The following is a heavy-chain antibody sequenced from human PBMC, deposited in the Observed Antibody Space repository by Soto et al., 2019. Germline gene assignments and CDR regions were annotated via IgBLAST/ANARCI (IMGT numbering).Heavy chain of an antibody. J-gene: IGHJ5*02. CDR3: ARFIREVNWFDP. CDR1: GGTFSSYA. V-gene: IGHV1-69*13. CDR2: IIPIFGTA. D-gene: IGHD3-3*02. Sequence: SVKVSCKASGGTFSSYAISWVRQAPGQGLEWMGGIIPIFGTANYAQKFQGRVTITADESTSTAYMELSSLRSEDTAVYYCARFIREVNWFDPWGQGTLVTVSS.